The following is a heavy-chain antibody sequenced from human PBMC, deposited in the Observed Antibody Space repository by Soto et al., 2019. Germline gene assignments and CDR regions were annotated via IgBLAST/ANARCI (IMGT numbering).Heavy chain of an antibody. CDR3: ARGVSSDWFDY. Sequence: QVQLVQSGAEVKKPGSSVKVSCRASGGTFSGYGFIWVRQAPGQGLEWMGGIISIFGTPYYAQKFQGRVTISADESTSTAYMEVSSLRREDTAVYFCARGVSSDWFDYWGQGTLVTVSS. CDR2: IISIFGTP. D-gene: IGHD6-19*01. J-gene: IGHJ4*02. V-gene: IGHV1-69*01. CDR1: GGTFSGYG.